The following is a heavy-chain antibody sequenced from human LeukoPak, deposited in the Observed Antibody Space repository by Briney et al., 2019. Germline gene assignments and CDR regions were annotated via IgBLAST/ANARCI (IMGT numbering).Heavy chain of an antibody. D-gene: IGHD3-9*01. J-gene: IGHJ3*02. CDR3: ARGQSFDWLLNDAFDI. Sequence: ASVKVSCKASGGTFSSYAISWVRQAPGQGLEWMGGIIPIFGTANYAQKFQGRVAITADESTSTAYMELSSLRSEDTAVYYCARGQSFDWLLNDAFDIWGQGTMVTVSS. V-gene: IGHV1-69*13. CDR2: IIPIFGTA. CDR1: GGTFSSYA.